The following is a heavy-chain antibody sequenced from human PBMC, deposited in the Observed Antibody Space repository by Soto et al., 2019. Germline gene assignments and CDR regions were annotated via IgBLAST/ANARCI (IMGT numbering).Heavy chain of an antibody. J-gene: IGHJ6*02. Sequence: ASVNVSCKASGYTFTGYYMHWVRQAPGQGLEWMGWINPNSGGTNYAQKFQGWVTMTRDTSISTAYMELSRLRSDDTAVYYCARGDCISTSCYYHYYYGMDVWGQGTTVTVSS. CDR1: GYTFTGYY. V-gene: IGHV1-2*04. CDR3: ARGDCISTSCYYHYYYGMDV. CDR2: INPNSGGT. D-gene: IGHD2-2*01.